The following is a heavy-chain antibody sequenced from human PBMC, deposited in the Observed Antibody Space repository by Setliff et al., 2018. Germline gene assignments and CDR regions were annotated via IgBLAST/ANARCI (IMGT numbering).Heavy chain of an antibody. CDR1: GGSISSHY. CDR2: IYYSGST. Sequence: SETLSLTCTVSGGSISSHYWSWIRQPPGKGLEWIGYIYYSGSTNYNPSLKSRVTISVDPSKNQFSLRVASVTAADTAVYYCARVPRFTDTRNAFDIWGQGTMVTVSS. V-gene: IGHV4-59*11. J-gene: IGHJ3*02. D-gene: IGHD5-18*01. CDR3: ARVPRFTDTRNAFDI.